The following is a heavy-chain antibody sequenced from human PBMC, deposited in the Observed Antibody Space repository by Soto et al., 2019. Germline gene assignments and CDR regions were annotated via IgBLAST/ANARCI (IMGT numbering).Heavy chain of an antibody. CDR3: AKDRLDRAVAGTLGYYFDY. CDR2: ISGSGGST. CDR1: GFTFSSYA. J-gene: IGHJ4*02. V-gene: IGHV3-23*01. D-gene: IGHD6-19*01. Sequence: GGSLRLSCAASGFTFSSYAMSWVRQAPGKGLEWVSAISGSGGSTYYADSVKGRFTISRDNSKNTLYLQMNSLRAEDTAVYYCAKDRLDRAVAGTLGYYFDYWGQGTLVTVSS.